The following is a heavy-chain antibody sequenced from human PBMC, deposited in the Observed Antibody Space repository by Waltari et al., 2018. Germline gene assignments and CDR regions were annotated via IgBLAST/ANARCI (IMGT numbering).Heavy chain of an antibody. Sequence: QLQLQESGPGLVKPSETLSLTCTVSGGSISSSSTYWGWIRQPPGKGLEWIWRIYYSGSTYYNPSLKSRVTISVDTSKNQFSLKLSSVTAADTAVYYCASTVYYDSSGWTYYFDYWGQGTLVTVSS. V-gene: IGHV4-39*01. CDR2: IYYSGST. J-gene: IGHJ4*02. CDR1: GGSISSSSTY. D-gene: IGHD3-22*01. CDR3: ASTVYYDSSGWTYYFDY.